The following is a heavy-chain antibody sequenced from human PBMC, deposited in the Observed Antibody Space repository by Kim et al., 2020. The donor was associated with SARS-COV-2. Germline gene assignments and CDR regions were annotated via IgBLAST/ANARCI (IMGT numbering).Heavy chain of an antibody. Sequence: GGSLRLSCAASGFTFSSYGMHWVRQAPGKGLEWVAVISYDGSNKYYADSVKGRFTISRDNSKNTLYLQMNSLRAEDTAVYYCAKDSGRITMIVVVITGIGYWGQGTPVTVSS. CDR2: ISYDGSNK. J-gene: IGHJ4*02. D-gene: IGHD3-22*01. CDR3: AKDSGRITMIVVVITGIGY. CDR1: GFTFSSYG. V-gene: IGHV3-30*18.